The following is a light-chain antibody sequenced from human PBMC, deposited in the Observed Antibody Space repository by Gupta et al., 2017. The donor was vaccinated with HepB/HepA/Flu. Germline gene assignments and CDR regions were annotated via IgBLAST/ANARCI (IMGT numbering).Light chain of an antibody. CDR1: QSVTSNY. Sequence: EIVLTQSPGTLSLSPGETATLSCRASQSVTSNYLAWYQHKAGQAPRLLIYGASTSATGIPDRFSGSGSGTDFTLTISRREPEDFAAYYCHQECTIPHTFGHGTKVDIE. J-gene: IGKJ3*01. V-gene: IGKV3-20*01. CDR3: HQECTIPHT. CDR2: GAS.